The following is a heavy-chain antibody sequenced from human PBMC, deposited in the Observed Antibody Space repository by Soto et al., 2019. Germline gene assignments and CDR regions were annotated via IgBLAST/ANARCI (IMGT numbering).Heavy chain of an antibody. CDR3: ARQYCSGGSCYVDWFDP. J-gene: IGHJ5*02. D-gene: IGHD2-15*01. CDR2: IYYSGST. V-gene: IGHV4-31*03. Sequence: SETLSLTCTVSGGSISSGGYYWSWIRQHPGKGLEWIGYIYYSGSTYYNPSLKSRVTISVDTSKNQFSLKLSSVTAADTAVYYCARQYCSGGSCYVDWFDPWGQGTLVTVSS. CDR1: GGSISSGGYY.